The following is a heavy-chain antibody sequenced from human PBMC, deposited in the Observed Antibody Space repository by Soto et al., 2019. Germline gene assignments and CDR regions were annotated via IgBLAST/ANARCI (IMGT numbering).Heavy chain of an antibody. Sequence: GESLKISCKGSGYTFTNYWIGWVRQMPGKGLEWMGIIYPGDSDTKYNPSFQGQVTISADKSITTTYLRWTSLKASDTAIYYCASPIIAVAGYYYYGMDVWGQGTTVTVSS. CDR3: ASPIIAVAGYYYYGMDV. CDR2: IYPGDSDT. D-gene: IGHD6-19*01. J-gene: IGHJ6*02. V-gene: IGHV5-51*01. CDR1: GYTFTNYW.